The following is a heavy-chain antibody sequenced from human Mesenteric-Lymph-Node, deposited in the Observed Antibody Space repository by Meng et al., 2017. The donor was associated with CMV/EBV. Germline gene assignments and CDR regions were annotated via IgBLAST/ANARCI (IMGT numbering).Heavy chain of an antibody. CDR3: ATRGYSSGWDYYYYGMDV. CDR2: IYYSGST. CDR1: GGSISSYY. J-gene: IGHJ6*02. Sequence: SETLSLTCTVSGGSISSYYWSWIRQPPGKGLEWIGYIYYSGSTNYNPSLKSRVTISVDTSKNQFSLKLSSVTAADTAVYYCATRGYSSGWDYYYYGMDVRGQGTTVTVSS. V-gene: IGHV4-59*01. D-gene: IGHD6-19*01.